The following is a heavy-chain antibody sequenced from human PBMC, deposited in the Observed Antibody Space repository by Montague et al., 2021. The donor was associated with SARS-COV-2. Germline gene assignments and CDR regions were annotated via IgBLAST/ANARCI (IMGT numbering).Heavy chain of an antibody. J-gene: IGHJ4*02. D-gene: IGHD6-19*01. V-gene: IGHV6-1*01. CDR3: PRGWTLFD. CDR1: GDSVSSTAAA. CDR2: TYYRSEWHT. Sequence: CAISGDSVSSTAAAWNWIRQSPSRGLEWLGRTYYRSEWHTDYAVSVEGLLAIDADTSKNQFSLQLHSVTPEDSAVYYCPRGWTLFDWGQGTLATVSS.